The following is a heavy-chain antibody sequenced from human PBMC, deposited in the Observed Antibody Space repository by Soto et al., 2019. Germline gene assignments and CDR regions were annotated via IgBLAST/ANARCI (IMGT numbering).Heavy chain of an antibody. CDR3: AHSSGYYYGIDY. J-gene: IGHJ4*02. CDR2: IIPIFGTA. Sequence: SVKVSCKASGGTFSSYAISWVRQAPGQGLEWMGGIIPIFGTANYAQKFQGRVTITADESASTAYMELSSLRSEDTAVYYCAHSSGYYYGIDYWGQGTLVTVSS. CDR1: GGTFSSYA. V-gene: IGHV1-69*13. D-gene: IGHD3-22*01.